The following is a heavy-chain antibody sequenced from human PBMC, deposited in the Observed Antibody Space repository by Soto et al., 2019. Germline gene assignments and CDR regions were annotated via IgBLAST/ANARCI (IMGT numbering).Heavy chain of an antibody. CDR3: ARRRYTAGWYDDLDY. Sequence: GESLKISCKTSGYSFTDYWITWVHQMPGKGLEWMGRIDPSDSYTNYSPSFQGHVTISADKSITTAYLQWSSLKSSDTAIYYCARRRYTAGWYDDLDYWGQGTQVTVSS. D-gene: IGHD6-19*01. CDR2: IDPSDSYT. CDR1: GYSFTDYW. J-gene: IGHJ4*02. V-gene: IGHV5-10-1*01.